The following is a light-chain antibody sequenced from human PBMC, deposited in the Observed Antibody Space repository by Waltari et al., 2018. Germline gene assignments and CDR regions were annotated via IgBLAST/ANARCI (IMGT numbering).Light chain of an antibody. CDR3: QSYDSSLSGSKV. Sequence: QSVLTQPPSVSGAPGQRVTIPCTGSSSTIGAGYDVHWYQQLPGTAPKLLIYGNSNRPSGVPDRFSGSKSGTSASLAITGLQAEDEADYYCQSYDSSLSGSKVFGTGTKVTVL. CDR2: GNS. V-gene: IGLV1-40*01. CDR1: SSTIGAGYD. J-gene: IGLJ1*01.